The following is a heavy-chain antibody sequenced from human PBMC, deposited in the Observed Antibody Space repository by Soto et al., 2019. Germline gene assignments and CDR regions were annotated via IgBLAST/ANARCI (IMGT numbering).Heavy chain of an antibody. V-gene: IGHV1-46*01. CDR1: GGTFTSYY. J-gene: IGHJ5*02. D-gene: IGHD3-3*01. CDR3: ARSSGGNFGIIIEGSNWFDP. Sequence: ASVKVSCKAPGGTFTSYYLNWVRQAPGQGLEWMGVINPHGGSTKYAQKFQGRITMTRDTSRSTVYMELSSLRSDDTAIYYCARSSGGNFGIIIEGSNWFDPWGQGTLVTVSS. CDR2: INPHGGST.